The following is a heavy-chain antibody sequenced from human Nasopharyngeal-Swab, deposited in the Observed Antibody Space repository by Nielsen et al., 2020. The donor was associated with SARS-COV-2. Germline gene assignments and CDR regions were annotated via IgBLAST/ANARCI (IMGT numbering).Heavy chain of an antibody. CDR3: ARDPSLGTSCYECDYYGMDV. CDR1: GFTFSSYS. J-gene: IGHJ6*02. D-gene: IGHD2-2*01. CDR2: ISSSSSYI. Sequence: GESLKISCAASGFTFSSYSMNWVRQAPGKGLEWVSSISSSSSYIYYADSVKGRFTISRDNAKNSLYLQMNSLRAEDTAVYYCARDPSLGTSCYECDYYGMDVWGQGTTVTVSS. V-gene: IGHV3-21*01.